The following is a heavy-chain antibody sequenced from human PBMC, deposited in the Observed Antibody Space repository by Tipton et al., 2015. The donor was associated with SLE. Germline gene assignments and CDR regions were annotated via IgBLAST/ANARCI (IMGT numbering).Heavy chain of an antibody. CDR3: ARKREKFESRSGYSYYHYYLDV. CDR2: VDHTGRA. Sequence: LRLSCAVYGGSLTSYYWTWIRQAPGKGLEWVGEVDHTGRARYSPSLKSRVTISLDTSTTQFSLRLTSVTAADTSIYFCARKREKFESRSGYSYYHYYLDVWGKGTTVTVSS. D-gene: IGHD3-3*01. CDR1: GGSLTSYY. V-gene: IGHV4-34*01. J-gene: IGHJ6*03.